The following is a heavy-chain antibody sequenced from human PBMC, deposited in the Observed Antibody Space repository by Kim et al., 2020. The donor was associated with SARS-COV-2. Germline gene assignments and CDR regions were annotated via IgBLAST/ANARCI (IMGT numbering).Heavy chain of an antibody. CDR3: ARDVRGTRAFDV. CDR2: T. J-gene: IGHJ3*01. V-gene: IGHV3-23*01. D-gene: IGHD1-1*01. Sequence: TYYAAAGKGRFTISRDNSKNTLDLQMNSLRAEDTAVYSCARDVRGTRAFDVWGQGTLVAVSS.